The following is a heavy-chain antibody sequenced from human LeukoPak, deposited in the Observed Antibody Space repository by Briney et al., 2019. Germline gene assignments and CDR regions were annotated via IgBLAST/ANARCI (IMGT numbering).Heavy chain of an antibody. CDR1: EFTVTTNY. D-gene: IGHD4-11*01. Sequence: PGGSLSLSCAAFEFTVTTNYMIWVRQAPGKGLEWVSVIYTGGTTYVDSVKGRFTISRDNSKNTLFLEMNSLRAENTAVYYCARGRLGHYFDYWRQGTLVTVSS. V-gene: IGHV3-66*01. J-gene: IGHJ4*02. CDR2: IYTGGTT. CDR3: ARGRLGHYFDY.